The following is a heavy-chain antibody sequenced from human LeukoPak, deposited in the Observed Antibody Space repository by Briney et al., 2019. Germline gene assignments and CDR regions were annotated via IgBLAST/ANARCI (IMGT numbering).Heavy chain of an antibody. CDR3: PRSLYDFWSGYTDI. J-gene: IGHJ3*02. CDR2: INWNAGST. Sequence: AGGSLRLSCAASGFTFDDYGMSWVRQAPGKGLEWVSGINWNAGSTGYADSVKGRFTISRDNAKNSLSLQMNSLRAEDTDFYYCPRSLYDFWSGYTDIWGQATMVTVSS. D-gene: IGHD3-3*01. V-gene: IGHV3-20*04. CDR1: GFTFDDYG.